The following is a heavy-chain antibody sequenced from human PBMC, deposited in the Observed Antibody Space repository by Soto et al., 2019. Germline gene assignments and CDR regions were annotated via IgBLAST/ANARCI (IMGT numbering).Heavy chain of an antibody. D-gene: IGHD5-18*01. CDR3: AREGYNFGPFDY. CDR2: ISYSGTT. Sequence: PSETLSLTCTVSGGSLSSYYWSWIRRPPGTGLEWIASISYSGTTNYNSSLKSRVTISIDTSKNQFSLKLNSVTAADTAVYYCAREGYNFGPFDYWGQGALVTVSS. J-gene: IGHJ4*02. V-gene: IGHV4-59*01. CDR1: GGSLSSYY.